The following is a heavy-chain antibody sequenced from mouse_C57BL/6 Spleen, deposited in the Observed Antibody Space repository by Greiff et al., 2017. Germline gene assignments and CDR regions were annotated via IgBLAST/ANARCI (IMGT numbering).Heavy chain of an antibody. V-gene: IGHV5-17*01. CDR2: ISSGSSTI. CDR3: ARGKLQSVFAY. D-gene: IGHD2-1*01. CDR1: GFTFSDYG. Sequence: EVKVEESGGGLVKPGGSLKLSCAASGFTFSDYGMHWVRQAPEKGLEWVAYISSGSSTIYYADTVKGRFTISRDNAKNTLFLQMTSLRSEDTAMYYCARGKLQSVFAYWGQGTLVTVSA. J-gene: IGHJ3*01.